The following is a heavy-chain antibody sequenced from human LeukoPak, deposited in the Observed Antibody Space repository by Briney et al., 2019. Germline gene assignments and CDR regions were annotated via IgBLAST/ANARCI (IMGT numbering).Heavy chain of an antibody. J-gene: IGHJ4*02. CDR2: ISGDGGST. Sequence: GGSLRLSCAASEFTFTTYAMHWVRQAPGKGLEWVSLISGDGGSTYYADSVKGRFTISRDNNKNSLYLQMNSLGTEDTALYYCATSDFAAHFDYWGQGTLVTVSS. CDR3: ATSDFAAHFDY. D-gene: IGHD2/OR15-2a*01. CDR1: EFTFTTYA. V-gene: IGHV3-43*02.